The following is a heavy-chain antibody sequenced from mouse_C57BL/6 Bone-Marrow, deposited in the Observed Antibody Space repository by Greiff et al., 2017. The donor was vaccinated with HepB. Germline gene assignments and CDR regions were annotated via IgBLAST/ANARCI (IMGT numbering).Heavy chain of an antibody. V-gene: IGHV5-6*01. Sequence: EVQRVESGGDLVKPGGSLKLSCAASGFTFSSYGMSWVRQTPDKRLEWVATISSGGSYTYYPDSVKGRFTISRDNAKNTLYLQMSSLKSEDTAMYYCARHKQVRSSYAMDYWGQGTSVTVSS. CDR2: ISSGGSYT. CDR1: GFTFSSYG. D-gene: IGHD1-3*01. CDR3: ARHKQVRSSYAMDY. J-gene: IGHJ4*01.